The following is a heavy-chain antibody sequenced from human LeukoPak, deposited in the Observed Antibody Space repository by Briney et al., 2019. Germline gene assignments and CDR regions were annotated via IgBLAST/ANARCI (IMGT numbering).Heavy chain of an antibody. CDR3: ASGPYYDSSGYSAPPVY. CDR1: GGSISSSSYY. D-gene: IGHD3-22*01. CDR2: IYYSGST. V-gene: IGHV4-39*01. Sequence: SETLSLTCTVSGGSISSSSYYWGWIRQPPGKGLEWIGSIYYSGSTYYNPSLKSRVTISVDTSKNQFSLKLSSVTATDTAVYYCASGPYYDSSGYSAPPVYWGQGTLVTVSS. J-gene: IGHJ4*02.